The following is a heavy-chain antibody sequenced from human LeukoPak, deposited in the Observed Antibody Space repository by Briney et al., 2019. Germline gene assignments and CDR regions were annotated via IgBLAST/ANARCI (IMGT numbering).Heavy chain of an antibody. V-gene: IGHV4-38-2*01. Sequence: SETLSLTCAVSGYSISSGYYWDWIRQPPGKGLEWIGSIYHSGSTYYNPSLKSRVTISVDTSKNQFSLKLSSVTAADTAVYYCARLWRGNYLNFDYWGQGTLVTVSS. D-gene: IGHD1-26*01. CDR2: IYHSGST. CDR1: GYSISSGYY. J-gene: IGHJ4*02. CDR3: ARLWRGNYLNFDY.